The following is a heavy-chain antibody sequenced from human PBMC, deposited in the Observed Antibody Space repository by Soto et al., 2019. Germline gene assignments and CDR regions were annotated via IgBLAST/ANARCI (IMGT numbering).Heavy chain of an antibody. V-gene: IGHV4-59*01. CDR2: IYYSGST. CDR1: GGSISSYY. J-gene: IGHJ6*02. Sequence: PSETLSLTCTVSGGSISSYYWSWIRQPPGKGLERIGYIYYSGSTNYNPSLKSRVTISVDTSKNQFSLKLSSVTAADTAVYYCARDGGQWLVENYGMDVWGQGTTVTVSS. CDR3: ARDGGQWLVENYGMDV. D-gene: IGHD6-19*01.